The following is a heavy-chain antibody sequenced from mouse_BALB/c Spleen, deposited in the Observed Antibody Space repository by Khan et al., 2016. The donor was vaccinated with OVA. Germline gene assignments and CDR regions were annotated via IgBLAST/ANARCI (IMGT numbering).Heavy chain of an antibody. Sequence: VQLQQPGAELVKPGASVMLSCTASGFNIKDTYIHWVTQRPEQGLEWIGRIDPANGHTKFDPKLQGSATVTADTTSNTAYLKHSSLTSEDTAVYYCAIIYYYCSSYLGQGTSVTVSS. CDR3: AIIYYYCSSY. CDR2: IDPANGHT. V-gene: IGHV14-3*02. D-gene: IGHD1-1*01. J-gene: IGHJ4*01. CDR1: GFNIKDTY.